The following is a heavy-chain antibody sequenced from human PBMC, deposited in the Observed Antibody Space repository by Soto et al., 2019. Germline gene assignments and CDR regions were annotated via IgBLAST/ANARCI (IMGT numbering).Heavy chain of an antibody. Sequence: ASVKVSCKASGGTFSSYTISWVRQAPGQGLEWMGRIIPILGIANYAQKFQGRVTITADKSTSTAYMELSSLRSEDTAVYYCARGAGKPYGDLLNDYWGQGTLVTVSS. CDR3: ARGAGKPYGDLLNDY. CDR2: IIPILGIA. D-gene: IGHD4-17*01. J-gene: IGHJ4*02. CDR1: GGTFSSYT. V-gene: IGHV1-69*02.